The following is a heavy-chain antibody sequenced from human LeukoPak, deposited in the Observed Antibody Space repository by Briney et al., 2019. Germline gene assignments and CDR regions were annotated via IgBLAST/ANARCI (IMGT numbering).Heavy chain of an antibody. J-gene: IGHJ5*02. Sequence: GASLKISCKGFGYSFTSYWVGWLRQMPGKGLEWMGIIYPGDSDTRYRPSFKGQVTISADKSISPAYLQWSSLKAPDTAMYYWARTDMYYDILTGYYEGYWSDPWGPGTLVTVSS. V-gene: IGHV5-51*01. CDR2: IYPGDSDT. D-gene: IGHD3-9*01. CDR1: GYSFTSYW. CDR3: ARTDMYYDILTGYYEGYWSDP.